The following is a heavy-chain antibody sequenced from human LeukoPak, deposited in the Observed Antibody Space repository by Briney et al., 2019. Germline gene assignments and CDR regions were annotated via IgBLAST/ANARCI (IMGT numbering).Heavy chain of an antibody. D-gene: IGHD3-22*01. CDR3: ARYLKSGGADSSGPNWFDP. CDR2: IYTSGST. Sequence: QASETLSLTCTVSGGSISSYYWSWIRQPPGKGLEWIGYIYTSGSTNYNPSLKSRVTISVDTSKNQFSLKLSSVTAADTAVYYCARYLKSGGADSSGPNWFDPWGQGTLVTVSS. CDR1: GGSISSYY. V-gene: IGHV4-4*09. J-gene: IGHJ5*02.